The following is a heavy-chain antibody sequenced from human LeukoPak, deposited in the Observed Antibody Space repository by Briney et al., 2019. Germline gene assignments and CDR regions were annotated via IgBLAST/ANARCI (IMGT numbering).Heavy chain of an antibody. D-gene: IGHD3-22*01. CDR2: IYYSGST. V-gene: IGHV4-59*01. Sequence: SETLSLXCTVSGGSISSYYWSWIRQPPGKGLEWIGYIYYSGSTNYNPSLKSRVTISVDTSKNQFSLKLSSVTAADTAVYYCARADSSGFDYWGQGTLVAVSS. CDR1: GGSISSYY. J-gene: IGHJ4*02. CDR3: ARADSSGFDY.